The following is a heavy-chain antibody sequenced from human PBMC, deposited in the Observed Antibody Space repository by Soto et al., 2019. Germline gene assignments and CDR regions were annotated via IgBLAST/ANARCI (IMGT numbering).Heavy chain of an antibody. V-gene: IGHV1-18*01. D-gene: IGHD3-22*01. CDR2: ISAYNGNT. J-gene: IGHJ6*02. CDR1: GYTFTSYG. Sequence: QVQLVQSGAEVKKPGASVKVSCKASGYTFTSYGISWVRQAPGQGLEWMGWISAYNGNTNYAQKLQGRVTMTTDTSTSTAYMELRSLRSDDTDVYYCARGGRQDSSGYYRPFSGMDGWGQGNTVTVSS. CDR3: ARGGRQDSSGYYRPFSGMDG.